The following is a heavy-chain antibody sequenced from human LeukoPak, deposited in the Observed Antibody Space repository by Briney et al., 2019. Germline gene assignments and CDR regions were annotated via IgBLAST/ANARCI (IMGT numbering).Heavy chain of an antibody. Sequence: GGSLRLSCAASGFTFSSYWMSWVRQAPGKGLEWVANIKQDGSEKYYVDSVKGRFTVSRDNAKNSLYLQMNSLRAEDTAVYYCAREGVGAIDKFDYWGQGTLVTVSS. V-gene: IGHV3-7*01. J-gene: IGHJ4*02. CDR3: AREGVGAIDKFDY. CDR1: GFTFSSYW. D-gene: IGHD1-26*01. CDR2: IKQDGSEK.